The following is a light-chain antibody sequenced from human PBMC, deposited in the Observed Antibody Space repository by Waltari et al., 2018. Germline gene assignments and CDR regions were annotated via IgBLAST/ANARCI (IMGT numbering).Light chain of an antibody. Sequence: DIQMTQSPSSLSASVGDRVTITCRASQGISNYLAWYQQKPGKVPKFLIYAAAALESVVPSRFSGSGSGTHFTLTISSLQPEDAATYYCQNYNSALRTFGQGTKVEIK. CDR3: QNYNSALRT. CDR1: QGISNY. CDR2: AAA. V-gene: IGKV1-27*01. J-gene: IGKJ1*01.